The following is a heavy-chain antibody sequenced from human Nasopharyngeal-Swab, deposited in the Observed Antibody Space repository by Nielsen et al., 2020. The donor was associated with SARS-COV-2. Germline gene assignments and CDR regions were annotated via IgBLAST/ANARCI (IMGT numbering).Heavy chain of an antibody. V-gene: IGHV3-7*03. CDR2: IKQDGSEK. D-gene: IGHD2-21*01. CDR1: GFTFSSYW. CDR3: AREGHNVVPKAFDY. J-gene: IGHJ4*02. Sequence: GESLKISCAASGFTFSSYWMSWVRQAPGKGLEWVAKIKQDGSEKYYLDSVKGRFTISRDNAKNSLYLQMNSLRAEDTAVYYCAREGHNVVPKAFDYWGQGTLVTVSS.